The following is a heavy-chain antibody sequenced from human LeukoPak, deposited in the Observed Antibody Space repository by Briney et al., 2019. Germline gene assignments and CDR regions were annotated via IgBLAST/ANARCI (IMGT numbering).Heavy chain of an antibody. Sequence: PSETLSLTCTVSGGSISSYYWSWIRQPPGKGLEWIGYIYYSGSTNYNPSLKSRVTISVDTSKNQFSLKLSSVTAADTAVYYCARGGYYDSSGYYLDYWGQGTLVTVSS. J-gene: IGHJ4*02. V-gene: IGHV4-59*01. CDR1: GGSISSYY. CDR3: ARGGYYDSSGYYLDY. CDR2: IYYSGST. D-gene: IGHD3-22*01.